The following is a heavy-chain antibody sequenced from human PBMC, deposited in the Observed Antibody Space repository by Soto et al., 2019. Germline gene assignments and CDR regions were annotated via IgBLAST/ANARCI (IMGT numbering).Heavy chain of an antibody. CDR2: INHSGST. CDR3: ASLLAWAAVP. J-gene: IGHJ5*02. Sequence: QVQLQQWGVGLLKPSETLSLTCAVYGGSFSGYYWSWIRQPPGKGLEWIGEINHSGSTNYNPSLKSRVTISVDTSKIQFSLKLSSVTAADTAVYYFASLLAWAAVPWGQGTLVTVSS. V-gene: IGHV4-34*01. D-gene: IGHD3-3*02. CDR1: GGSFSGYY.